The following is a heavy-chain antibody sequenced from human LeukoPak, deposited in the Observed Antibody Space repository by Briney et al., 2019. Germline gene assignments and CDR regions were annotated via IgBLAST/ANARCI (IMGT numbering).Heavy chain of an antibody. CDR3: ARDHLGYFDL. V-gene: IGHV4-30-2*01. CDR2: IYHSGST. CDR1: GVSTSSGGYS. Sequence: SQTLSLTCAVSGVSTSSGGYSWSWIRQPPGKGLEWIGYIYHSGSTYYNPSLKSRVTISVDRSKNQFSLKLSSVTAADTAVYYCARDHLGYFDLWGRGTLVTVSS. J-gene: IGHJ2*01.